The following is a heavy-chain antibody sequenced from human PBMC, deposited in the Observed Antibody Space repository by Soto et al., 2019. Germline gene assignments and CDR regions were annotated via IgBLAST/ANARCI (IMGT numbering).Heavy chain of an antibody. CDR3: ARGFAGGYYSFDN. Sequence: EVQLVESGGGLVQPGGSLRLSCAASGFTFSGYDMHWVRQATGKGLEWVTTISTAGDTYYPGSVKGRFTISRENAKNSLYLQMNSLRAGDTGLYYCARGFAGGYYSFDNWGQVTLVTVTS. V-gene: IGHV3-13*01. CDR2: ISTAGDT. D-gene: IGHD5-12*01. J-gene: IGHJ4*02. CDR1: GFTFSGYD.